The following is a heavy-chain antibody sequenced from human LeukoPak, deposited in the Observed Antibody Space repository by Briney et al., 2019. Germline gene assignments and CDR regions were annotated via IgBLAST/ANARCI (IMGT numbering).Heavy chain of an antibody. CDR2: ISCSGGST. V-gene: IGHV3-23*01. CDR1: GFTFSSYA. Sequence: GGSLRLSCAASGFTFSSYAMSWVRQAPGKGLEWVSAISCSGGSTYYADSVKGRFTISRDNSKNTLYLQMDSLRAEDTAVYYCAKDRSSPYDYWGQGTLVTVSS. J-gene: IGHJ4*02. D-gene: IGHD6-6*01. CDR3: AKDRSSPYDY.